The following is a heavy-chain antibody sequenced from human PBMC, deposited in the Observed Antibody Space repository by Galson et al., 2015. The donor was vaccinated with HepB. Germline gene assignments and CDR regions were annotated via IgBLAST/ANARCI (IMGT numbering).Heavy chain of an antibody. CDR3: ARAQYSSSWYNDY. Sequence: SLRLSCAASGFTFSSYSMNWVRQAPGKGLEWVSSISSGSSYIYYADSVKGRFTISRDNAKNSLYLQMNSLRAEDTAVYYCARAQYSSSWYNDYWGQGTLVTVST. D-gene: IGHD6-13*01. CDR1: GFTFSSYS. CDR2: ISSGSSYI. V-gene: IGHV3-21*01. J-gene: IGHJ4*02.